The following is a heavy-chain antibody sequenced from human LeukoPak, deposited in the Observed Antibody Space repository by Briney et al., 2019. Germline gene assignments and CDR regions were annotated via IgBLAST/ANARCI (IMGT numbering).Heavy chain of an antibody. D-gene: IGHD4-17*01. V-gene: IGHV3-49*04. CDR1: GFTFGDYA. Sequence: GGSLRLSCTASGFTFGDYAMSWVRQAPGKGLEWVGFIRSKAYGGTTEYAASVKGRFTLSRDDSKSIAYLQMNSLKTEDTAVYYCTPIDYGDYIGVSGYWGQGTLVTVSS. CDR2: IRSKAYGGTT. CDR3: TPIDYGDYIGVSGY. J-gene: IGHJ4*02.